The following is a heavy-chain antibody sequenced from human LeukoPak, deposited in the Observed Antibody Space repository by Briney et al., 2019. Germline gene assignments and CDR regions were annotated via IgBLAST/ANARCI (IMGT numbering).Heavy chain of an antibody. J-gene: IGHJ4*02. CDR2: TNPNSGGT. V-gene: IGHV1-2*02. CDR3: SREDY. CDR1: GYTFIDYY. Sequence: ASVKVSCKASGYTFIDYYLHWVRQAPGHGLEWVGWTNPNSGGTNYAQKFQGRVTMTRDTSISTVYMELSRLRSDDTAVYYCSREDYWGQGTLVTVSS.